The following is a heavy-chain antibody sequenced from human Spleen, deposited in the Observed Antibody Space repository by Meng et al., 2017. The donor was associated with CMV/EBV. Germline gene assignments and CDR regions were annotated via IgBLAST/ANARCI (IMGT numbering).Heavy chain of an antibody. D-gene: IGHD6-13*01. Sequence: ASVKVSCKASGYTFTSYGISWVRQAPGQGLEWMGWISPNSGGTNYAQKFQGRVTMTRDTSISTAYMELSRLRSDDTAVYYCARETAVSWDYWGQGTLVTVSS. CDR1: GYTFTSYG. CDR3: ARETAVSWDY. V-gene: IGHV1-2*02. J-gene: IGHJ4*02. CDR2: ISPNSGGT.